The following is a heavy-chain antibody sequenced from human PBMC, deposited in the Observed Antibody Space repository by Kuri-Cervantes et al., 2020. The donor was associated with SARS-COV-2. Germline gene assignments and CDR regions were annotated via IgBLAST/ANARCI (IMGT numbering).Heavy chain of an antibody. CDR1: GYSISSGYY. CDR3: ARRAAAGTILLDY. Sequence: SQTLSLTCAVPGYSISSGYYWGWIRQPPGKGLEWIGSIYHSGSTYYNPSLKSRVTISVDTSKNQFSLKLSSVTAADTAVYYCARRAAAGTILLDYWGQGTLVTVSS. J-gene: IGHJ4*02. CDR2: IYHSGST. D-gene: IGHD6-13*01. V-gene: IGHV4-38-2*01.